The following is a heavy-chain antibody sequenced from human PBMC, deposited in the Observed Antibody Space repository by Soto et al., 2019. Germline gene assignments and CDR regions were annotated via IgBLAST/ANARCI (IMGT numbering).Heavy chain of an antibody. D-gene: IGHD2-15*01. CDR3: AKLTDGYRSGYPRGLNYFDY. J-gene: IGHJ4*02. CDR2: ISGSGGST. CDR1: GFTFSSYA. V-gene: IGHV3-23*01. Sequence: PGGSLRLSCAASGFTFSSYAMSWVRQAPGKGLEWVSAISGSGGSTYYADSVKGRFTFSRDNSKNTLYLQMNSLRAEDTAVYYCAKLTDGYRSGYPRGLNYFDYWGQGTLVTVSS.